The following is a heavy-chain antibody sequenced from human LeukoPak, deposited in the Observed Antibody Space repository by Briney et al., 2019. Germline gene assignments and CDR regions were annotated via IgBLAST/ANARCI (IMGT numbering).Heavy chain of an antibody. D-gene: IGHD3-16*01. CDR1: GGSISSYY. CDR2: IYYSGST. CDR3: ARGPGVVDQGGAYYFDY. V-gene: IGHV4-59*12. J-gene: IGHJ4*02. Sequence: SETLSLTCTVSGGSISSYYWSWIRQPPGKGLEWIGYIYYSGSTNYNPSLKSRVTISVDTSKNQFSLKLSSVTAADTAVYYCARGPGVVDQGGAYYFDYWGQGTLVTVSS.